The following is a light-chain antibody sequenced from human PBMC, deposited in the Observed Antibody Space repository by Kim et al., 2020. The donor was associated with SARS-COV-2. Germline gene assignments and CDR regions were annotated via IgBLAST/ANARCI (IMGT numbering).Light chain of an antibody. Sequence: DIQMTQSPSSLAASVGDRVTIACRASQSISTYLNWYQQKPGKAPNLLICAASTLQSGVPSRFSGSGSGTDYTLTISSLQPEEFATYYCQQSHTTPLLTFGGGTKVDIK. CDR1: QSISTY. V-gene: IGKV1-39*01. CDR3: QQSHTTPLLT. CDR2: AAS. J-gene: IGKJ4*01.